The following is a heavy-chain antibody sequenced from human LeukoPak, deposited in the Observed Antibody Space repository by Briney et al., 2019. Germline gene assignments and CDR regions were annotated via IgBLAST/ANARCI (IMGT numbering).Heavy chain of an antibody. V-gene: IGHV4-34*01. J-gene: IGHJ4*02. CDR1: GGSFSGYY. CDR3: ARVHGHLWLSRFDY. CDR2: INHSGST. Sequence: SETLSLTCAVYGGSFSGYYWSWIRQPPGKGLEWIGEINHSGSTNYNPSLKSRVTISVDTSKNQFSLKLSSVTAADTAVYYCARVHGHLWLSRFDYWGQGTLVTVSS. D-gene: IGHD5-18*01.